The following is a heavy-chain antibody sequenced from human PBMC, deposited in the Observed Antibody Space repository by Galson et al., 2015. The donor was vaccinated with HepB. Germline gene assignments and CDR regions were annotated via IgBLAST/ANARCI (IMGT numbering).Heavy chain of an antibody. CDR3: ARDFYSYDSSGYYSDVFDI. CDR1: GYTFTTYG. J-gene: IGHJ3*02. V-gene: IGHV1-18*01. CDR2: ISGYNGQT. D-gene: IGHD3-22*01. Sequence: SVKVSCKASGYTFTTYGISWVRQAPGQGLEWMGWISGYNGQTHYAQKFQGRVTMTTDTSTRTAYMELRSLRSDDTAVYYCARDFYSYDSSGYYSDVFDIWGQGTMVTVSS.